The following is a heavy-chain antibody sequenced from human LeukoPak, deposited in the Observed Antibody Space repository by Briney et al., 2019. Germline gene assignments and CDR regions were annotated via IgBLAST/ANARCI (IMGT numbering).Heavy chain of an antibody. V-gene: IGHV3-33*01. CDR2: IWYDGSNR. CDR1: GFIFSYYG. Sequence: PGGSLRLSCAASGFIFSYYGMHWVRQAPGKGLEWVAVIWYDGSNRYYADPLKGRFTISRDNSKNTLYLQMNSLTADDTAVYYCARDPLGVLSYFDYWGQGTLVTVSS. D-gene: IGHD3-16*01. J-gene: IGHJ4*02. CDR3: ARDPLGVLSYFDY.